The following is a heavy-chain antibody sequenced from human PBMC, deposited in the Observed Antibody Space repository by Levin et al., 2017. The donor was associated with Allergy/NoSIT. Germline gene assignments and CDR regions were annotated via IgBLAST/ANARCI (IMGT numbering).Heavy chain of an antibody. CDR2: ISGSGGST. CDR3: AKDQCTGGVCYGY. J-gene: IGHJ4*02. Sequence: GESLKISCAASGFTFSSYAMSWVRQAPGKGLEWVSAISGSGGSTYYADSVKGRFTISRDNSKNTLYLQMNSLRAEDTAVYYCAKDQCTGGVCYGYWGQGTLVTVSS. CDR1: GFTFSSYA. V-gene: IGHV3-23*01. D-gene: IGHD2-8*02.